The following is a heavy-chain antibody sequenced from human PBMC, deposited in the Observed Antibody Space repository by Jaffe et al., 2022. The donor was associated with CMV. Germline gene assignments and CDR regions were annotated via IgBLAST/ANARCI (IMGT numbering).Heavy chain of an antibody. CDR1: GFTLRTYA. J-gene: IGHJ4*02. CDR3: ARDGLSGYNLDY. Sequence: EVQLVESGGGLVQPGGSLRLSCAASGFTLRTYAMRWVRQAPGKGLEWVSSISNLGARTYYADSVKGRFTISRDNSKNTIDLQMNSLRAEDTAIYFCARDGLSGYNLDYWGQGTLVTVSS. CDR2: ISNLGART. D-gene: IGHD5-12*01. V-gene: IGHV3-23*04.